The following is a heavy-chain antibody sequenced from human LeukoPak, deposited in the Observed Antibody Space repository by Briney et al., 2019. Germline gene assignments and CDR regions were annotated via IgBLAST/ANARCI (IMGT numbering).Heavy chain of an antibody. J-gene: IGHJ4*02. CDR3: ARARTTRGFDY. D-gene: IGHD4-17*01. Sequence: GGSLRLSCAASGFTFDTYGMHWVRQAPGKGLEWVAVISHDGVDKYYADSVKGRFTISRDNSKNTLYLQMNSLRAEDTAVYYCARARTTRGFDYWGQGTLVTVSS. CDR1: GFTFDTYG. V-gene: IGHV3-30*03. CDR2: ISHDGVDK.